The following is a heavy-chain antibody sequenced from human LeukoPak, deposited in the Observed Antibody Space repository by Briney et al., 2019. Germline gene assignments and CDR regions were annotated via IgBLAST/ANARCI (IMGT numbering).Heavy chain of an antibody. CDR2: IHYSGST. J-gene: IGHJ4*02. D-gene: IGHD4-17*01. CDR1: GGSISSYH. V-gene: IGHV4-59*01. CDR3: ARGPTRYYFDC. Sequence: SETLSLTCTVSGGSISSYHWIWIRQPPGKGLEWIGYIHYSGSTNYNPSLKSRVTISVDTSKNQFSLGLSSVTAADTAVYYCARGPTRYYFDCWGQGTLVTVSS.